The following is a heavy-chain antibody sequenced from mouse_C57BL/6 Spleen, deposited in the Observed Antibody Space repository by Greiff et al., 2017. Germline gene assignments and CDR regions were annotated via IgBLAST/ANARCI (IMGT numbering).Heavy chain of an antibody. CDR3: AREPDYDGSYAMDY. V-gene: IGHV5-17*01. Sequence: EVQGVESGGGLVKPGGSLKLSCAASGFTFSAYGMHWVRQAPEKGLEWVAYISSGSSTIYYADTVKGRFTISRDNAKNTLVLQMTSLRSEDTAMYYCAREPDYDGSYAMDYWGQGTSVTVYS. J-gene: IGHJ4*01. CDR1: GFTFSAYG. CDR2: ISSGSSTI. D-gene: IGHD2-4*01.